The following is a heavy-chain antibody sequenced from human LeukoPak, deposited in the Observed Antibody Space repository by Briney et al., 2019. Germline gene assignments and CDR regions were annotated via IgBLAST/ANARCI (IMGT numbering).Heavy chain of an antibody. CDR2: SSGSSSTI. CDR1: GFTFSSYA. CDR3: AKDYSGYDKYYFGY. Sequence: GGSLRLSCAASGFTFSSYAMSWVRQAPGKGLEWVSYSSGSSSTIYYADSVKGRFTISRDNAKNSLYLQMNSLRAEDTAVYYCAKDYSGYDKYYFGYWGQGTLVTVSS. J-gene: IGHJ4*02. V-gene: IGHV3-48*04. D-gene: IGHD5-12*01.